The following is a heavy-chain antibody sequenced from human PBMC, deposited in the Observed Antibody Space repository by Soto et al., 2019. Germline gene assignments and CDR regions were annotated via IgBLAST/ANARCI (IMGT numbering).Heavy chain of an antibody. CDR1: GGSISSGGYY. CDR3: ARSPYGDYEFTDYFDY. Sequence: SETLSLTCTVSGGSISSGGYYWSWIRQHPGKGLEWIGYIYYSGSTYYNPSLKSRVTISVDTSKNQFSLKLSSVTAADTAVYYCARSPYGDYEFTDYFDYWGQGTLVTVSS. CDR2: IYYSGST. J-gene: IGHJ4*02. D-gene: IGHD4-17*01. V-gene: IGHV4-31*03.